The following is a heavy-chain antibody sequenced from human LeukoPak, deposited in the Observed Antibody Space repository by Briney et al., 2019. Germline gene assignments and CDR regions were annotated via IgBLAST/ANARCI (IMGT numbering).Heavy chain of an antibody. CDR2: IKQDGSEK. J-gene: IGHJ4*02. Sequence: GGSLRLSCAASGFTFSSYWMSWVRQAPGKGLEWVANIKQDGSEKYYVDTVKGRFTISRDNAKNSLYLQRNSLRAEDTAVYYWARGGGGATFYWGQGTLVTVSS. V-gene: IGHV3-7*01. D-gene: IGHD1-26*01. CDR3: ARGGGGATFY. CDR1: GFTFSSYW.